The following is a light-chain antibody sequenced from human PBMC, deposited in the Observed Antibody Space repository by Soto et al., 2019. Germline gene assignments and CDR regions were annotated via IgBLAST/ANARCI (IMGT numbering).Light chain of an antibody. CDR3: QQYGNSGVT. Sequence: EIVLTQSPATLSLSPGERATLSCRASQSVSGYLAWYQQKPGQAPRLLIYGVSSRATGIPDRFSGSGSGTDFTLTISTLEPEDFAVYYCQQYGNSGVTFGPGTKVDIK. CDR2: GVS. J-gene: IGKJ3*01. CDR1: QSVSGY. V-gene: IGKV3-20*01.